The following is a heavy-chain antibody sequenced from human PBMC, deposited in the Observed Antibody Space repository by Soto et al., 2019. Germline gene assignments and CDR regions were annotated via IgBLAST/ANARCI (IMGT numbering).Heavy chain of an antibody. D-gene: IGHD6-19*01. Sequence: QVQLVQSGAEVKKPGASVKVSCKASGYTFTGYYMHWVRQAPGQGLEWMGWINPNSGGTNYAQKFRGRVTMTRDTSISTDYMELSRLRSDDTAVYYCARDYGSSSGWTRFDYWGQGTLVTVSS. V-gene: IGHV1-2*02. CDR3: ARDYGSSSGWTRFDY. CDR1: GYTFTGYY. J-gene: IGHJ4*02. CDR2: INPNSGGT.